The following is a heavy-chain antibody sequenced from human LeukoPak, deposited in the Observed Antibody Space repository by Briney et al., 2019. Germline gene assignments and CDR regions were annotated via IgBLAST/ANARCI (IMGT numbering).Heavy chain of an antibody. CDR3: TSQTVARWFDP. CDR2: INHSGNT. Sequence: SETLSLTCAVYGGSFSGYYWSWIRQPPGKGLEWIGEINHSGNTNYDPSLKRRVTISVDTSKNQFVLKVSSVTAADTVVYYCTSQTVARWFDPWGQGTLVTVSS. J-gene: IGHJ5*02. V-gene: IGHV4-34*01. CDR1: GGSFSGYY. D-gene: IGHD1-14*01.